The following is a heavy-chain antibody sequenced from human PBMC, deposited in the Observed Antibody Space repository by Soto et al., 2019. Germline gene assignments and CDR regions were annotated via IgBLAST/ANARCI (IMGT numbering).Heavy chain of an antibody. Sequence: QVQLVQSGAEVKKPGASVKVSCKASGYTFTSYAMHWVRQAPGQRLEWMGWINAGNGNTKYSQKFQGRVTITRDTSASTAYMELSSLRSEDTAVYYCASPGRIAAAGNQIFDYWGQGTLVTVSS. J-gene: IGHJ4*02. V-gene: IGHV1-3*01. CDR3: ASPGRIAAAGNQIFDY. D-gene: IGHD6-13*01. CDR2: INAGNGNT. CDR1: GYTFTSYA.